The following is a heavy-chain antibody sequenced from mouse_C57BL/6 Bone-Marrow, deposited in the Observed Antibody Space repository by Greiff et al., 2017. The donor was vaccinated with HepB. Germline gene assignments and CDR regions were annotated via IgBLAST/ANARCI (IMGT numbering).Heavy chain of an antibody. CDR1: GFTFNTYA. D-gene: IGHD1-1*01. J-gene: IGHJ1*03. CDR3: VRDYSGSSYCYFDV. V-gene: IGHV10-3*01. Sequence: EVQLVESGGGLVQPKGSLKLSCAASGFTFNTYAMHWVSQAPGKGLEWVARIRSKSSNYATYYADSVKDRFTISRDDSQSMLYLQMNNLKTEDTAMYYCVRDYSGSSYCYFDVWGTGTTVTVSS. CDR2: IRSKSSNYAT.